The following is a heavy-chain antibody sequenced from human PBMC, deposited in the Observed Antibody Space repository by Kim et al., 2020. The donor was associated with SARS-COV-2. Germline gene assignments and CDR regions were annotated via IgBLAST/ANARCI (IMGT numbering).Heavy chain of an antibody. CDR3: ARGSGILLFDY. CDR1: GFTFRSYA. D-gene: IGHD3-10*01. V-gene: IGHV3-23*03. CDR2: IYSGGSST. Sequence: GGSLRLSCAASGFTFRSYAMSWVRQAPGKGLEWVSVIYSGGSSTYYADSVQGRFTISRDNSKNTLYLQMNSLRAEDTAVYYCARGSGILLFDYWGQGALVTVSS. J-gene: IGHJ4*02.